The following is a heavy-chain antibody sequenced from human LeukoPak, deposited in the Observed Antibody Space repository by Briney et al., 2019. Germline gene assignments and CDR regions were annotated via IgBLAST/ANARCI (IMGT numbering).Heavy chain of an antibody. CDR3: ASRWLHRYYYVDY. Sequence: SETLSLTCAVYGGSFSGYYWSWIRQPPGKGLEWIGEINHSGSTNYNPSLKSRVTISVDTSKNQFSLKLSSVTAADTAVYYCASRWLHRYYYVDYCGQGTLVNVSS. CDR1: GGSFSGYY. V-gene: IGHV4-34*01. CDR2: INHSGST. D-gene: IGHD5-12*01. J-gene: IGHJ4*02.